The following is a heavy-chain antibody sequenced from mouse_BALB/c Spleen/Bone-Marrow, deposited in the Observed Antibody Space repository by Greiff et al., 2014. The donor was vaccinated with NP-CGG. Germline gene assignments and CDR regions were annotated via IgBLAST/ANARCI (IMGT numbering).Heavy chain of an antibody. Sequence: EVHLVESGGDLVKPGGSLKLSCAASGFTFSSYGMSWVRQTPDKRLEWVATISSGGNYTYYPDSVKGRFTISRDNAKNTLYLQTSSLKSEDTAIYYCARHRGPFAYWGQGTLVTVSA. CDR1: GFTFSSYG. CDR2: ISSGGNYT. V-gene: IGHV5-6*01. CDR3: ARHRGPFAY. D-gene: IGHD3-3*01. J-gene: IGHJ3*01.